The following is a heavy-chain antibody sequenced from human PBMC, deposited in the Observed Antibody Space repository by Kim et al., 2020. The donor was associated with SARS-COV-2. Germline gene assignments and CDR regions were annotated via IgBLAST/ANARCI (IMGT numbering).Heavy chain of an antibody. CDR2: IYYSGST. CDR3: ARVSWEDAFDI. Sequence: SETLSLTCTVSGGSISSYYWSWIRQPPGKGLEWIGYIYYSGSTNYNPSLKSRVTISVDTSKNQFSLKLSSVTAADTAVYYCARVSWEDAFDIWGQGTMVTVSS. V-gene: IGHV4-59*01. CDR1: GGSISSYY. J-gene: IGHJ3*02. D-gene: IGHD1-26*01.